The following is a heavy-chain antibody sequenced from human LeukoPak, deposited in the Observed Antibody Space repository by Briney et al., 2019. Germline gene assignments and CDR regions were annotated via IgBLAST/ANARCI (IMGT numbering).Heavy chain of an antibody. V-gene: IGHV3-23*01. J-gene: IGHJ4*02. D-gene: IGHD3-22*01. CDR3: ARDLSLIALTD. CDR2: ITGSGGST. CDR1: GFIFSSYE. Sequence: GGSLRLSCAASGFIFSSYEMNWVRQAPGKGLEWVSGITGSGGSTYYADSVKGRFTISRDNSKNTVYLQMNSLRAEDTAVYYCARDLSLIALTDWGQGTLVTVSS.